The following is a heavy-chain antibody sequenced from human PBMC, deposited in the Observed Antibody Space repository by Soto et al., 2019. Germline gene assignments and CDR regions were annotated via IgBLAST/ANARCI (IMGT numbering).Heavy chain of an antibody. J-gene: IGHJ4*02. V-gene: IGHV3-30*18. Sequence: GGSLRLSCAASGFTFSSYGMHWVRQAPGKGLEWVAVISYDGSNKYYADSVKGRFTISRDNSKNTLYLQMNSLRAEDTAVYYCANGGNLGGFDYWGQGTLVTVSS. D-gene: IGHD2-15*01. CDR2: ISYDGSNK. CDR3: ANGGNLGGFDY. CDR1: GFTFSSYG.